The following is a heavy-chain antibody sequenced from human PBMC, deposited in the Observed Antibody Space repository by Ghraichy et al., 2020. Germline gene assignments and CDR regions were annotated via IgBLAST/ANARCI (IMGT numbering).Heavy chain of an antibody. J-gene: IGHJ2*01. Sequence: SETLSLTCTVSGGSISSYYWSWIRQPPGKGLEWIGYISYTGSTNYNPSLKSRVTISVDTSKNQFSLKLSSVTAADTAVYYCAKAGGTRWGTYWYFDLWGRGTLVTVSS. CDR3: AKAGGTRWGTYWYFDL. CDR2: ISYTGST. D-gene: IGHD3-16*01. CDR1: GGSISSYY. V-gene: IGHV4-59*01.